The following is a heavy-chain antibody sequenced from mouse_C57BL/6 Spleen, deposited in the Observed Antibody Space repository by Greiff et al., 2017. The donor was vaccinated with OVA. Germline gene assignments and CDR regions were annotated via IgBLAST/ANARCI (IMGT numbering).Heavy chain of an antibody. Sequence: QVQLKQPGTELVKPGASVKLSCKASGYTFTSYWMHWVKQRPGQGLEWIGNINPSNGGTNYNEKFKSKATLTVDKSSSTAYMQLSSLTSEDSAVYYCAREGVYDGYSAWFAYWGQGTLVTVSA. CDR1: GYTFTSYW. CDR2: INPSNGGT. V-gene: IGHV1-53*01. J-gene: IGHJ3*01. D-gene: IGHD2-3*01. CDR3: AREGVYDGYSAWFAY.